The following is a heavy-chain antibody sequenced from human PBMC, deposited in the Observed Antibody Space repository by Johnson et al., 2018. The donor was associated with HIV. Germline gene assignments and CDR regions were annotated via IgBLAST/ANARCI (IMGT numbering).Heavy chain of an antibody. CDR1: GFTVSSNY. CDR2: IYSGGST. CDR3: AREVAGDYGDSPGAFDI. Sequence: VQLVESGGGLIQPVGSLRLSCAASGFTVSSNYMSWVRQAPGKGLEWVSVIYSGGSTYYADSVKGRFTISRDNSKNTLYLQMNSPRAEDTAVYYCAREVAGDYGDSPGAFDIWGQGTMVTVSS. V-gene: IGHV3-53*01. J-gene: IGHJ3*02. D-gene: IGHD4-17*01.